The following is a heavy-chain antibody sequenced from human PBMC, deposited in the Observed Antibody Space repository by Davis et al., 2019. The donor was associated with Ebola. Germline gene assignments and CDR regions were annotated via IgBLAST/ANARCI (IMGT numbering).Heavy chain of an antibody. CDR3: ARGNYGDYIVLYYYNMDV. CDR1: GDSISSRNW. Sequence: MPSETLSLTCAVSGDSISSRNWWSWVRQSPGKGLEWIGEIYHSGSTNYNPSLKSRVTISVDTSKNQFSLKLSSVTAADTAVYYCARGNYGDYIVLYYYNMDVWGQGTTVTVSS. J-gene: IGHJ6*02. V-gene: IGHV4-4*02. CDR2: IYHSGST. D-gene: IGHD4-17*01.